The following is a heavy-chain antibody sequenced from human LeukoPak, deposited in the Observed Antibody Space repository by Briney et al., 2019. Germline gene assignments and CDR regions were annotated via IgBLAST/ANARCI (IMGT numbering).Heavy chain of an antibody. V-gene: IGHV1-8*03. J-gene: IGHJ5*02. D-gene: IGHD5-18*01. CDR2: MNPNSGNT. CDR1: GYTFTSYD. CDR3: ARGYSYGSVNWFDP. Sequence: ASVKVSYKASGYTFTSYDINWVRQATGQGLEWMGWMNPNSGNTGYAQKFQGRVTITRNTSISTAYMELSSLRSEDTAVYYCARGYSYGSVNWFDPWGQGTLVTVSS.